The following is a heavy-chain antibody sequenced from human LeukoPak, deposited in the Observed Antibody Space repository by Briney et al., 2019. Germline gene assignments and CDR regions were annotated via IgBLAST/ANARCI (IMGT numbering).Heavy chain of an antibody. V-gene: IGHV4-4*07. CDR2: IYTSGST. D-gene: IGHD3-22*01. CDR1: GGSISSYY. CDR3: ARASYSYDISGWVPFDY. J-gene: IGHJ4*02. Sequence: KPSETLSLTCTVSGGSISSYYWSWIRQPAGKGLEWIGRIYTSGSTNYNPSLKSRVTISGDTSKNQFSLRLSSVTAADTAVYYCARASYSYDISGWVPFDYWGQGTLVTVSS.